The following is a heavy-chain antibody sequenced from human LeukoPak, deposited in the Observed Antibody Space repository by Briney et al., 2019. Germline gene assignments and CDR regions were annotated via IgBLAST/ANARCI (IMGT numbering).Heavy chain of an antibody. J-gene: IGHJ4*02. D-gene: IGHD2-15*01. CDR3: ARSRGPSFWSGGSCDQEAYFEY. CDR2: IIPVFGTA. Sequence: SVKVTCKASLGIIRSYAMGWVRQAPGLELEWMGGIIPVFGTANYAQKFQGRVTITADESTSTAYMELSSLRTEDTAVYYCARSRGPSFWSGGSCDQEAYFEYWGQGTLVTVSS. CDR1: LGIIRSYA. V-gene: IGHV1-69*13.